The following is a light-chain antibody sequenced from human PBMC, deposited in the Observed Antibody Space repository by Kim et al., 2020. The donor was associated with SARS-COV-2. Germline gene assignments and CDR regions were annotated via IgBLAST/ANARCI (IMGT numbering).Light chain of an antibody. CDR1: QSVLYSSNNRNY. CDR2: WAS. V-gene: IGKV4-1*01. J-gene: IGKJ4*01. Sequence: TINCKSSQSVLYSSNNRNYLAWYQQKPGQPPKLLIYWASTRESGVPDRFSGSGSGTDFTLTISSLQAEDVAVYYCQQYYSTPQLTFGGGTKVDIK. CDR3: QQYYSTPQLT.